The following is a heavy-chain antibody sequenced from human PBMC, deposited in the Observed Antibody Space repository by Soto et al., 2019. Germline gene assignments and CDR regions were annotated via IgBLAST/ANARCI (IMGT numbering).Heavy chain of an antibody. J-gene: IGHJ4*02. CDR3: ARDAPGVAPC. CDR2: INYRGTT. CDR1: GGSIIDGQTY. D-gene: IGHD2-15*01. Sequence: QVQLQESGPGLVKPSQTLSLTCTVSGGSIIDGQTYLNWIRQHPERGLEWMGYINYRGTTNYSPAFKRRILISTDTSKNQFALRLPSVTAADTAFYYCARDAPGVAPCWGQGTLVTVTS. V-gene: IGHV4-31*03.